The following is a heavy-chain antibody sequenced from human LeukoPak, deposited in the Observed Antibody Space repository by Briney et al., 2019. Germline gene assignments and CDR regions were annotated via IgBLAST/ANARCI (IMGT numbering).Heavy chain of an antibody. CDR3: ASSPSAAAGFFDY. J-gene: IGHJ4*02. CDR1: GGSISSSSYY. Sequence: SSETLSLTCTVSGGSISSSSYYWGWIRQPPGKGLEWIGSIYYSGSTYYNPSLKSRVTISVDTSKNQFSLKLSSVTAADTAVYYCASSPSAAAGFFDYWGQGTLVTVSS. CDR2: IYYSGST. V-gene: IGHV4-39*07. D-gene: IGHD6-13*01.